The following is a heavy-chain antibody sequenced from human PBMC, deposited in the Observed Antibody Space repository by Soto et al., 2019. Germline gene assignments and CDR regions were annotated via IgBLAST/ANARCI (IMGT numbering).Heavy chain of an antibody. D-gene: IGHD3-10*01. CDR3: ATERRYYGSGSRPHDRWSYFDY. CDR2: IIPILGIA. J-gene: IGHJ4*02. V-gene: IGHV1-69*02. CDR1: GGTFSSYI. Sequence: GASVKVSCKASGGTFSSYIISWVRQAPGQWLEWMGRIIPILGIANYAQKFQGRVTITADKSTSTAYMELSSLRSEDTAVYYCATERRYYGSGSRPHDRWSYFDYWGQGTLVTVPQ.